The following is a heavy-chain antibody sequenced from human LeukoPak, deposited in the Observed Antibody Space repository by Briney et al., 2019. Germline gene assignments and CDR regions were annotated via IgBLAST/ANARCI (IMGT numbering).Heavy chain of an antibody. J-gene: IGHJ3*02. Sequence: GGSLRLSCAASGFTFSSYAMHWVRQAPGKGLEWVAVISYDGSNKYYADSVKGRFTISRDNSKNTLYLQMNSLRAEDTAVYYCAPVPELELPAFDIWGQGTMATVSS. V-gene: IGHV3-30-3*01. CDR2: ISYDGSNK. CDR1: GFTFSSYA. CDR3: APVPELELPAFDI. D-gene: IGHD1-7*01.